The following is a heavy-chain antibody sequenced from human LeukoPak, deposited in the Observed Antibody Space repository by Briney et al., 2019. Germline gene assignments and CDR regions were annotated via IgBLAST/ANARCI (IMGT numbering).Heavy chain of an antibody. D-gene: IGHD6-19*01. V-gene: IGHV4-30-4*08. CDR2: IYYSGST. J-gene: IGHJ4*02. Sequence: SETLSLTCTVSGGSISSGDYYWSWIRQPPGKGLEWIGYIYYSGSTYYNPSLKSRVTISVDTSKNQFSLKLSSVTAADTAVYYCAGIPVADPFDYWGQGTLVTVSS. CDR3: AGIPVADPFDY. CDR1: GGSISSGDYY.